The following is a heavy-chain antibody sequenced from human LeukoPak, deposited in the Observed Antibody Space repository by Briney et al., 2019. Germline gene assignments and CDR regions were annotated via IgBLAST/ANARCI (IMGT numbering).Heavy chain of an antibody. CDR1: GGSFSGYY. Sequence: SSETLSLTCTVYGGSFSGYYWSWIRQPPGKGLEWIGEINHSGSTNYNPSLKSRVTISVDTSKNQFSLKLSSVTAADTAVYYCARGDGDYRWNWFDPWGQGTLVTVSS. J-gene: IGHJ5*02. CDR3: ARGDGDYRWNWFDP. V-gene: IGHV4-34*01. D-gene: IGHD4-17*01. CDR2: INHSGST.